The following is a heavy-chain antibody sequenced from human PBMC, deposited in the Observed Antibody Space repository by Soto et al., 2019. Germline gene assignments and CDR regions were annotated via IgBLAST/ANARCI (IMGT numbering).Heavy chain of an antibody. CDR3: ANDLAIAAAGFYYYGMDV. CDR1: GGTFSSYA. Sequence: SVKVSCKASGGTFSSYAISWVRQAPGQGLEWMGGIIPIFGTANYAQKFQGRVTITADESTSTAYMELSSLRSEDTAVYYCANDLAIAAAGFYYYGMDVWGQGTTVTVSS. V-gene: IGHV1-69*13. D-gene: IGHD6-13*01. CDR2: IIPIFGTA. J-gene: IGHJ6*02.